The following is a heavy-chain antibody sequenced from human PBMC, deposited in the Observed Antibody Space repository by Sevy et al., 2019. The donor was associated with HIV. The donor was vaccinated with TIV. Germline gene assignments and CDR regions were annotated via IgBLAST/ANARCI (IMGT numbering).Heavy chain of an antibody. D-gene: IGHD3-22*01. V-gene: IGHV4-39*01. CDR2: IHSGGTT. J-gene: IGHJ4*02. CDR1: GDSIKSSTYY. Sequence: SETLSITCTVSGDSIKSSTYYWGWTRQPPGKGLEWIGSIHSGGTTYYNPSLKSRVTISVDTSKNQFSLKLTSVTATDTAVYYCARHRYYYDSGAYYLPDYWGQGTLVTVSS. CDR3: ARHRYYYDSGAYYLPDY.